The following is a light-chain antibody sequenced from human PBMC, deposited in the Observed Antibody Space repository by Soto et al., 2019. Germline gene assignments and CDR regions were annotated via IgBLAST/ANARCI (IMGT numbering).Light chain of an antibody. CDR1: QGISQD. J-gene: IGKJ2*01. V-gene: IGKV1-33*01. CDR3: QQYYSLPYT. CDR2: AAS. Sequence: DIQMSQSPSSLSASVGDRVTITCQASQGISQDLNWYQQKPGKAPKLLMYAASNLETGVPSRFSGSESETDFTFTISSLQPEDIATYYCQQYYSLPYTFGQGTKLEI.